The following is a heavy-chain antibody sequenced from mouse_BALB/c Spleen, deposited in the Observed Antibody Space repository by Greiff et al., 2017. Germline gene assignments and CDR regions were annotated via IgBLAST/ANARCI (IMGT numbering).Heavy chain of an antibody. CDR3: ARAVTTVVEGYFDV. V-gene: IGHV2-9*02. J-gene: IGHJ1*01. Sequence: VMLVESGPGLVAPSQSLSITCTVSGFSLTSYGVHWVRQPPGKGLEWLGVIWAGGSTNYNSALMSRLSISKDNSKSQVFLKMNSLQTDDTAMYYCARAVTTVVEGYFDVWGAGTAVTVSS. CDR2: IWAGGST. D-gene: IGHD1-1*01. CDR1: GFSLTSYG.